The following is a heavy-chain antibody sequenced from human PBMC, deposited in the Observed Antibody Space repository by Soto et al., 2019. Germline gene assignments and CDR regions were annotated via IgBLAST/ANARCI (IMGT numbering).Heavy chain of an antibody. Sequence: SEKVSCKASGFTFTSSAVQWVRQARGQRLEWIGWIVVGSGNTNYAQKLQGRVTMTTDTSTSTAYMELRSLRSDDTAVYYCARDKGGYSGYDPFYYYYGMDVWGQGTTVTVSS. CDR3: ARDKGGYSGYDPFYYYYGMDV. D-gene: IGHD5-12*01. V-gene: IGHV1-58*01. J-gene: IGHJ6*02. CDR2: IVVGSGNT. CDR1: GFTFTSSA.